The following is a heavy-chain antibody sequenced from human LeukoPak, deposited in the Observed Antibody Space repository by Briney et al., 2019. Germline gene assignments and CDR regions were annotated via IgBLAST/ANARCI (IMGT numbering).Heavy chain of an antibody. J-gene: IGHJ6*02. D-gene: IGHD3-10*01. CDR2: IYYNGST. CDR3: ARVFGARGYYYYGMDV. CDR1: GGSISSYY. V-gene: IGHV4-59*01. Sequence: PSETLSLTCTVSGGSISSYYWSWIRQPPGKGLEWIGYIYYNGSTNYNPSLKSRVTISVDTSKNQFSLKLSSVTAADTAVYYCARVFGARGYYYYGMDVWGQGTTVTVSS.